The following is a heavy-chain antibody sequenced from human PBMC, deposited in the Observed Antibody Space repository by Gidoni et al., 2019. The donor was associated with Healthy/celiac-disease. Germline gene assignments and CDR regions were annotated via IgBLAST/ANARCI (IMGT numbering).Heavy chain of an antibody. Sequence: QVQLVESGGGVVQPGRSLRLSCAASGFPFSSYGMHWVRQAPGKGLEWVAVISYDGSNKYYADSVKGRFTISRDNSKNTLYLQMNSLRAEDTAVYYCAKCGYSYSSSWYFDYWGQGTLVTVSS. CDR2: ISYDGSNK. V-gene: IGHV3-30*18. CDR1: GFPFSSYG. J-gene: IGHJ4*02. CDR3: AKCGYSYSSSWYFDY. D-gene: IGHD6-13*01.